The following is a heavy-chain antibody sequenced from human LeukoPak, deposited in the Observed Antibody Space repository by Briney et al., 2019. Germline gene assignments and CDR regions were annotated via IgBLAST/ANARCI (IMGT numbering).Heavy chain of an antibody. V-gene: IGHV3-53*01. Sequence: GGSLRLSCTVSGFTVSSNSMSWVRQAPGKGLEWVSFIYSDNTHYSDSVKGRFTISRDNSKNTLYLQMNSLRAEDTAVYYCARGYDSSGYYYFDYWGQGTLVTVSS. CDR2: IYSDNT. CDR3: ARGYDSSGYYYFDY. CDR1: GFTVSSNS. D-gene: IGHD3-22*01. J-gene: IGHJ4*02.